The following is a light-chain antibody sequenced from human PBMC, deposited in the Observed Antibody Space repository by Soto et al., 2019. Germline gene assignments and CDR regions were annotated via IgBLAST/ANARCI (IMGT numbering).Light chain of an antibody. CDR3: LQDINYPWT. CDR2: AAS. CDR1: QSISSY. J-gene: IGKJ1*01. V-gene: IGKV1-6*01. Sequence: IQMTQSPSSLAASLGDRVTITCRASQSISSYLNWYQQKPGKAPKLLIFAASNLQSGVPSRFSGSGSGTDSTLAISSLQPEDSETYYCLQDINYPWTFGQGTKVDIK.